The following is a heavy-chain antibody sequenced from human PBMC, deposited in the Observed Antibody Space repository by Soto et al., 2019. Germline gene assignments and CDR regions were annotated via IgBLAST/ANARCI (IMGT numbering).Heavy chain of an antibody. Sequence: GESLKISCKGSGYSFTSYWIGWVRQMPGKGLEWMGIIYPGDSDTRYSPSFQGQVTISADKSISTAYLQWSSLKASDTAMYFFARVGGYCTNGVCYRPNYWGQGTLVTVSS. CDR2: IYPGDSDT. CDR1: GYSFTSYW. D-gene: IGHD2-8*01. J-gene: IGHJ4*02. CDR3: ARVGGYCTNGVCYRPNY. V-gene: IGHV5-51*01.